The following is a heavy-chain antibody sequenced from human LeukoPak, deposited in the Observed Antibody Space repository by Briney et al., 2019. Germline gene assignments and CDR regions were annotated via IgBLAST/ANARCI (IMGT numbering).Heavy chain of an antibody. D-gene: IGHD4-23*01. CDR1: GGSISSYY. CDR3: ARDVYGGNSFGAFDI. J-gene: IGHJ3*02. V-gene: IGHV4-34*01. CDR2: INHSGST. Sequence: SETLSLTCTVSGGSISSYYWSWIRQPPGKGLEWIGEINHSGSTNYNPSLKSRVTISVDTSKNQFSLKLSSVTAADTAVYYCARDVYGGNSFGAFDIWGQGTMVTVSS.